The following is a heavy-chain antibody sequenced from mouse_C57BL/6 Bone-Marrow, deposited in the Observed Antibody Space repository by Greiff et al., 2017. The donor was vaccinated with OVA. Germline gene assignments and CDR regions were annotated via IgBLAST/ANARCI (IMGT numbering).Heavy chain of an antibody. CDR2: IDPSDSYT. CDR1: GYTFTSYW. Sequence: QVQLQQPGAELVMPGASVKLSCKASGYTFTSYWMPWVKQRPGQGLEWIGEIDPSDSYTNYNQKFKGKSTLTVDKSSSTAYMQLSSLTSEDSAVYNCARGGPYWYFDVWGTGTTVTVSS. V-gene: IGHV1-69*01. J-gene: IGHJ1*03. CDR3: ARGGPYWYFDV.